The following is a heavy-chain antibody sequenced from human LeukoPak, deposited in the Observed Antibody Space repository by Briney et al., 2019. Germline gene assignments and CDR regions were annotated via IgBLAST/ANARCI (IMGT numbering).Heavy chain of an antibody. J-gene: IGHJ4*02. D-gene: IGHD6-13*01. V-gene: IGHV4-38-2*02. CDR3: ATDVVAAAGIFDY. Sequence: SETLSLTCTVSGYSISSGYYWGWIRQPPGKGLEWIGSIYHSGSTYYNPSLKSRVTISVDTSKNQFSLKLSSVTAADTAVYYCATDVVAAAGIFDYWGQGTLVTVSS. CDR1: GYSISSGYY. CDR2: IYHSGST.